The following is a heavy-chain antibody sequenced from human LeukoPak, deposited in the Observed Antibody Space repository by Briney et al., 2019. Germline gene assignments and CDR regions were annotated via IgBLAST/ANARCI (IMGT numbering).Heavy chain of an antibody. V-gene: IGHV3-20*04. CDR3: AREYLKYYDFWSGYTY. Sequence: GGSLRLSCAASGFTFDDYGMSWVRQAPGRGLEWVSGINWNGGSTGYADSVKGRFTISRDNAKNSLYLQMNSLRAEDTALYYCAREYLKYYDFWSGYTYWGQGTLVTVSS. J-gene: IGHJ4*02. CDR1: GFTFDDYG. D-gene: IGHD3-3*01. CDR2: INWNGGST.